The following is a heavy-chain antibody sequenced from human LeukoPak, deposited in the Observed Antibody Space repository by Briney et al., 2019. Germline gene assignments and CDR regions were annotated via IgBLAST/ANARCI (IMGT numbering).Heavy chain of an antibody. V-gene: IGHV1-69*05. CDR2: IIPIFGTT. Sequence: ASVKVSCKASGGTFSSYTISWVRQAPGQGLEWMGRIIPIFGTTNYAQQFQGRVTITTDESTSTAYMELSSLRSEDTAVYYCASGSYLAFDIWGQGTMVTVSS. CDR3: ASGSYLAFDI. J-gene: IGHJ3*02. CDR1: GGTFSSYT. D-gene: IGHD1-26*01.